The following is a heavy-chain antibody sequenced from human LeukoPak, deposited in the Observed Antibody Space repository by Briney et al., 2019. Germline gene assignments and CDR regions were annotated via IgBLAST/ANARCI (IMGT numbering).Heavy chain of an antibody. Sequence: GGSLRLSCAASGFTFSSYGMHWVRQAPGKGLEWVAVISYDGSNKYYADSVKGRFTISRDNSKNTLYLQMNSLRAEDTALYYCAKDTGGGDYDFENYYGMDVWGQGTTVTVSS. V-gene: IGHV3-30*18. CDR1: GFTFSSYG. CDR3: AKDTGGGDYDFENYYGMDV. J-gene: IGHJ6*02. D-gene: IGHD4-17*01. CDR2: ISYDGSNK.